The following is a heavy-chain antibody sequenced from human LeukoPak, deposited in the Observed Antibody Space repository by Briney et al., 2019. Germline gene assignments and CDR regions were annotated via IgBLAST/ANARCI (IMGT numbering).Heavy chain of an antibody. CDR3: ARESCSGGSCYSDY. CDR2: MNPNSGNT. J-gene: IGHJ4*02. V-gene: IGHV1-8*01. D-gene: IGHD2-15*01. CDR1: GYTFTSYD. Sequence: GASVKVSCKASGYTFTSYDINWVRQATGQGLEWMGWMNPNSGNTGYAQKFQGRVTMTRKTSISTAYMELSSLRSEDTAVYYCARESCSGGSCYSDYWGQGTLVTVSS.